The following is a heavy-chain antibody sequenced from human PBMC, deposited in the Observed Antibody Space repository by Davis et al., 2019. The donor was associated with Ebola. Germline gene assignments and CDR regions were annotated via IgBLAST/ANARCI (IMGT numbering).Heavy chain of an antibody. CDR2: IYPTDSDP. CDR3: ARRIKSDRHYYYYGMDV. CDR1: GYNFPNYW. V-gene: IGHV5-51*01. J-gene: IGHJ6*02. Sequence: GESLKISCKGSGYNFPNYWIAWVRQMPGKGLEWTAVIYPTDSDPRYSPSFQGQVTISADKSISTAYLQWSSLKASDTAMYYWARRIKSDRHYYYYGMDVWGQGTTVTVSS.